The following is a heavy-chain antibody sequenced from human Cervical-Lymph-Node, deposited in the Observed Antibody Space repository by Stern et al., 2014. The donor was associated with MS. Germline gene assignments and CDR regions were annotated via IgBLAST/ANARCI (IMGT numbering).Heavy chain of an antibody. J-gene: IGHJ5*02. CDR3: ARTRYSSSWYTFDP. CDR2: VDPGDSDT. D-gene: IGHD6-13*01. V-gene: IGHV5-51*03. Sequence: MQLVQSGAEVKKPGESLKISCTGSGYSFTSYWIAWVRHMPGKGLEWMGIVDPGDSDTRYSPSFQGQVSISAAKSTSTAYFQWSSLKASDTAMYYCARTRYSSSWYTFDPWGQGTLVTVSS. CDR1: GYSFTSYW.